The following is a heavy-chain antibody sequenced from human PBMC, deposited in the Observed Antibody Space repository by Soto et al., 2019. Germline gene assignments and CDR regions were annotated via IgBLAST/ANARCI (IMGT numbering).Heavy chain of an antibody. J-gene: IGHJ6*02. D-gene: IGHD3-16*01. Sequence: PGESLKISCKGSGYSFTSYWISWVRQMPGKGLEWMGRIDPSDSYTNYSPSFQGHVTISADKSISTAYLQWSSLKASDTAMYYCARQGMITRHRYGKDVWSQGTTVTVSS. CDR3: ARQGMITRHRYGKDV. CDR2: IDPSDSYT. V-gene: IGHV5-10-1*01. CDR1: GYSFTSYW.